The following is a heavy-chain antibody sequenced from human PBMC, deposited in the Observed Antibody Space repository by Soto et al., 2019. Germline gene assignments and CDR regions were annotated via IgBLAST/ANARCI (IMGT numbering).Heavy chain of an antibody. CDR3: GRGVTMVQADAPDKYYFDS. J-gene: IGHJ4*02. CDR1: GGSFSGYY. D-gene: IGHD3-10*01. CDR2: INYSGNT. V-gene: IGHV4-34*01. Sequence: SETLSLTCAVYGGSFSGYYWTWIRQPPGKGLEWIGEINYSGNTNENPSLKSRVTISVDTSKNQFSLKLRSVTAADTAVYYCGRGVTMVQADAPDKYYFDSWGRGGLVTVSS.